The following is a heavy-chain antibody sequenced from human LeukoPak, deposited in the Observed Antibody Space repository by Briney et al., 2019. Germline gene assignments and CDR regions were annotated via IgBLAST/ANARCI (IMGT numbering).Heavy chain of an antibody. D-gene: IGHD2-15*01. CDR3: ARGLGSDY. Sequence: GGSLRLSCAASGFTFSSYSMNWVRQAPGKGLEWVSYISSSSTIYYADSVKGRFTIYRDNAKNSLYLQMNSLRDEDTAVYYCARGLGSDYWGQGTLVTVSS. CDR2: ISSSSTI. V-gene: IGHV3-48*02. J-gene: IGHJ4*02. CDR1: GFTFSSYS.